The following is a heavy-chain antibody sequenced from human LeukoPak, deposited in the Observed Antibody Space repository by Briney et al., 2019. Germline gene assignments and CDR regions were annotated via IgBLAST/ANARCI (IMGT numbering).Heavy chain of an antibody. CDR2: ISGSGGST. Sequence: GGSLRLSCAASGFTFSSYVMSWVRQAPGKGLEWVSAISGSGGSTYYADSVKGRFTISRDNSKNTLYLQMNSLRAEDTAVYYCAKGPAINSYAPSGYFDYWGQGTLVTVSS. CDR3: AKGPAINSYAPSGYFDY. V-gene: IGHV3-23*01. J-gene: IGHJ4*02. D-gene: IGHD5-18*01. CDR1: GFTFSSYV.